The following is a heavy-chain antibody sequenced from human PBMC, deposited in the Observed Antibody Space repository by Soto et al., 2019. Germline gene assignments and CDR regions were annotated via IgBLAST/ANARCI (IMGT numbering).Heavy chain of an antibody. Sequence: PGESLKISCQGSGYRFTSSWIGWVRQMPGKGLEWLGNVYPNDSDVRYSPSFEGRVTISADNSINTAYLHLLNLKASDTAIYYCTKGATSPFASWGQGTPVTVSS. CDR1: GYRFTSSW. J-gene: IGHJ4*02. V-gene: IGHV5-51*01. D-gene: IGHD3-16*01. CDR2: VYPNDSDV. CDR3: TKGATSPFAS.